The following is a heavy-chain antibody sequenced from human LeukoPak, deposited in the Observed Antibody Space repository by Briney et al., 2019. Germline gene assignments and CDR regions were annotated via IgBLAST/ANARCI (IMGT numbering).Heavy chain of an antibody. Sequence: PSETLSLTCTVSGGSISSDYWSWIRQPPGKGLEWIGYIYYSGSTYYNPSLKSRVTISVDTSKNQFSLKLSSVTAADTAVYYCARARRGGIFFDYWGQGTLVTVSS. CDR1: GGSISSDY. D-gene: IGHD6-13*01. J-gene: IGHJ4*02. CDR2: IYYSGST. CDR3: ARARRGGIFFDY. V-gene: IGHV4-59*06.